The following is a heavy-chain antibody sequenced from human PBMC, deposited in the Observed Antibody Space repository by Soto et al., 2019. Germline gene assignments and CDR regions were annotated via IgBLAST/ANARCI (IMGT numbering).Heavy chain of an antibody. V-gene: IGHV3-48*03. CDR1: GFTFSNFG. J-gene: IGHJ2*01. CDR2: VTSSDETT. CDR3: ARLPTITGSAYWYFDL. Sequence: QLVESGGGWFQLGGSLSSSWPASGFTFSNFGMAGAPRVPGKGLDCVSDVTSSDETTSYSESVRGRFTISRDNARNSLYLQMNSLRIEDTAVYYCARLPTITGSAYWYFDLWGRGTLVTVSS. D-gene: IGHD1-20*01.